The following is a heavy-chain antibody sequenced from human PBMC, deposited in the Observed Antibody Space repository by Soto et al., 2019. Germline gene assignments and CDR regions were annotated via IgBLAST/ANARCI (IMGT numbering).Heavy chain of an antibody. V-gene: IGHV4-39*02. D-gene: IGHD5-18*01. CDR3: ARSNVDTAMVPLDP. Sequence: PSETLSLTCIVSGESISGTIYYWGWIRQPPGKGLEWIGSIYYSGSTYYNPSLKSRVTISVDTSKNHFSLKLTSVTAADTAVYYCARSNVDTAMVPLDPWGQGTLVTVSS. J-gene: IGHJ5*02. CDR1: GESISGTIYY. CDR2: IYYSGST.